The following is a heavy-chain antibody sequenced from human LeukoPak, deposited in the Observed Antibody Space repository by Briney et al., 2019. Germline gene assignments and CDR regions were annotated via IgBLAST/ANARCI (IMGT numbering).Heavy chain of an antibody. J-gene: IGHJ4*02. CDR2: INPNSGGT. CDR1: GYTFTGYY. V-gene: IGHV1-2*02. CDR3: ARGEYDFWSGYQFDY. D-gene: IGHD3-3*01. Sequence: ASVKVSCKASGYTFTGYYMHWVRQAPGQGLEWMGWINPNSGGTNYAQKFQGRVTMTRDTSISTAYMELSRLRSDDTAVYYCARGEYDFWSGYQFDYWGQGTLVTVSS.